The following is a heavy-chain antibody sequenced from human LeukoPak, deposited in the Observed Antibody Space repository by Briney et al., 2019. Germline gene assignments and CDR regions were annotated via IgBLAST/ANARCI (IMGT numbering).Heavy chain of an antibody. CDR1: GFTFSDYY. V-gene: IGHV3-73*01. J-gene: IGHJ4*02. D-gene: IGHD6-13*01. CDR3: TRHLDGIAAYDY. CDR2: IGSKAFNYAT. Sequence: GGSLRLSCAASGFTFSDYYMSWIRQAPGKGLEWVGRIGSKAFNYATVYAASVEGRFTISRDDSKHTAFLQMNSLKTEDTAVYYCTRHLDGIAAYDYWGQGSLVTVSS.